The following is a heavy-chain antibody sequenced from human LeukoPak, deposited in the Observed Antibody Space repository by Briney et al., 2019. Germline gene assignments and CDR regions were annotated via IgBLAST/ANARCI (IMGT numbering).Heavy chain of an antibody. D-gene: IGHD3-16*02. CDR1: GFTFSSYA. CDR3: AKDTSARRGSLNG. J-gene: IGHJ4*02. Sequence: GGSLRLSCTASGFTFSSYAMSWVRQAPGKGLEWVSAITDSGGSTSYADSVRGRFTISRDNSKNTLYLQMNSLRSEDTAVYYCAKDTSARRGSLNGWGQGTLVTVSS. V-gene: IGHV3-23*01. CDR2: ITDSGGST.